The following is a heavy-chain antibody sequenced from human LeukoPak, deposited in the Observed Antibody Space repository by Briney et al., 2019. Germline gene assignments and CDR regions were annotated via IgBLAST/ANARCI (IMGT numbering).Heavy chain of an antibody. CDR3: ARGARFSSWQGPYMDV. D-gene: IGHD6-13*01. Sequence: SETLSLTCTVSGGSISGYYWSWIRQPPGKGLEWIGYIYYTGITNYNPSLKSRVTISVDTSKNHFSLKLSSVTAADTAVYYCARGARFSSWQGPYMDVWGKGTTVTVSS. J-gene: IGHJ6*03. V-gene: IGHV4-59*01. CDR2: IYYTGIT. CDR1: GGSISGYY.